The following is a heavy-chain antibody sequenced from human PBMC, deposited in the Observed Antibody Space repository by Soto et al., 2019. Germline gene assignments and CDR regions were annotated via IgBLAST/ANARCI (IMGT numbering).Heavy chain of an antibody. J-gene: IGHJ6*02. D-gene: IGHD3-16*01. CDR1: GYSFTRYG. CDR3: AMVDVYVTPSPQDV. V-gene: IGHV1-18*01. CDR2: IKTYNGNT. Sequence: QVQLVQSRAEVKNPGASVKVSCKASGYSFTRYGIAWARQAPGQGLEWMGWIKTYNGNTNYAQNLQGRVTLTTDTSTSTAYMELTSLRSNDTAIYYCAMVDVYVTPSPQDVWGQGNTVIVSS.